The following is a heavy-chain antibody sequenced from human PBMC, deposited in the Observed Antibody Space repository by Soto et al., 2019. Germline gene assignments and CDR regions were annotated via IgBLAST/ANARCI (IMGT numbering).Heavy chain of an antibody. CDR3: ARGVAGSGFDL. J-gene: IGHJ4*02. Sequence: SQTLSLTCAISGDSVSSNTAAWNWIRSSPSRGLEWLGRAYYRSNWRHDYAVSVKSRITVNPDTSKNHFSLQLNSVTPDDTAVYYCARGVAGSGFDLWGQGTLVTVSS. V-gene: IGHV6-1*01. D-gene: IGHD6-19*01. CDR1: GDSVSSNTAA. CDR2: AYYRSNWRH.